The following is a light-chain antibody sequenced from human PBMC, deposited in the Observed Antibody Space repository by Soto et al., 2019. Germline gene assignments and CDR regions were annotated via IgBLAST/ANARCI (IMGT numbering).Light chain of an antibody. Sequence: QSALTQPASVSGSPGQSITISCTGTSSDVGGYKYVSWYQQHPGKAPKLMTYEVSNRPSGVSNRFSGSKSGNTASLTISGLQAEDEADYYCSSYTSSSTPYVFGTGTKVTVL. CDR3: SSYTSSSTPYV. V-gene: IGLV2-14*01. J-gene: IGLJ1*01. CDR1: SSDVGGYKY. CDR2: EVS.